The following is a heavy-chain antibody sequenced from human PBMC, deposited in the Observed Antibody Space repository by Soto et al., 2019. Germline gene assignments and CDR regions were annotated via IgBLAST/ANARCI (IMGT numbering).Heavy chain of an antibody. V-gene: IGHV5-10-1*01. CDR1: GYSFTSYW. CDR2: IDPSDSYT. J-gene: IGHJ3*02. Sequence: GESLKISCQGSGYSFTSYWIHWVRQMPGKGLEWMGRIDPSDSYTNYSPSFQGHVTISADKSISTAYLQWSSLKASDPNDYDNSGYSLKDAFDIWGQGTMVTVSS. D-gene: IGHD3-22*01. CDR3: SGYSLKDAFDI.